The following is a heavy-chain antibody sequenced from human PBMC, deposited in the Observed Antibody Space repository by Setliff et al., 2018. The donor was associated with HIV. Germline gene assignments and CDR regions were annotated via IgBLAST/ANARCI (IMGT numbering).Heavy chain of an antibody. CDR1: GFTFSSYW. CDR3: ARSMWGHGSGSYFDY. CDR2: VKQDGSEK. V-gene: IGHV3-7*01. J-gene: IGHJ4*02. D-gene: IGHD3-10*01. Sequence: LRLSCAASGFTFSSYWMNWVRQAPGKGLEWVANVKQDGSEKDHVDSVKGRFIISRDNAKNSLYLQMNGLRAEDTAVYYCARSMWGHGSGSYFDYWGRGTLVTVSS.